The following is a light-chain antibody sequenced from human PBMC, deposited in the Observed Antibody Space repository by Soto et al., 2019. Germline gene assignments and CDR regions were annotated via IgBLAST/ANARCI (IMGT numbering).Light chain of an antibody. Sequence: AIQMTQSPSSLSAFVGDSVTITCRASQDIKDEVGWYQQKPGKAPRLLIFSASSLQSGVPSRFRGSGTGTDFTLTISGLQAADFATSYCLQHDSYPWTFGQGTKVEIK. J-gene: IGKJ1*01. CDR2: SAS. V-gene: IGKV1-6*01. CDR3: LQHDSYPWT. CDR1: QDIKDE.